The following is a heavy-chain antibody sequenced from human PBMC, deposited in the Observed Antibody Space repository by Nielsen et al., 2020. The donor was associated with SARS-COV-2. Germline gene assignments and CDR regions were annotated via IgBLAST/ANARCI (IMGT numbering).Heavy chain of an antibody. CDR1: GYAFSRYA. Sequence: GESLKISCAASGYAFSRYAMHWVRQAPGKGLEWVAVISHDGSKKYYRDSVQGRFTISRDNSKNTLFLYMSRLRDDDTAVYYCARAGGRDPGGIMDSWGQGTLVTVSS. J-gene: IGHJ4*02. CDR3: ARAGGRDPGGIMDS. CDR2: ISHDGSKK. D-gene: IGHD5-24*01. V-gene: IGHV3-30*03.